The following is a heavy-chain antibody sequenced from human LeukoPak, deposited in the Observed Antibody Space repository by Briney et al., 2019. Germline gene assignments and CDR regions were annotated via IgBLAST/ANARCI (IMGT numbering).Heavy chain of an antibody. CDR3: ARIIPISEGGFDY. D-gene: IGHD3-3*01. J-gene: IGHJ4*02. V-gene: IGHV4-39*07. CDR1: GGSISSSSYY. Sequence: PSETLSLTCTVSGGSISSSSYYWGWIRQPPGKGLEWIGSIYYSGSTYYNPSLKSRVTISVDTSKNQFSLKLSSVTAADTAVYYCARIIPISEGGFDYWGQGTLVTVSS. CDR2: IYYSGST.